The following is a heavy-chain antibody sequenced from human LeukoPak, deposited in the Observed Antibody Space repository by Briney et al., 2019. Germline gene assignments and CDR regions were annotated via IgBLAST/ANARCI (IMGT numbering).Heavy chain of an antibody. CDR1: GFTFSSYA. J-gene: IGHJ4*02. CDR2: IYSDGST. CDR3: ARWVVATMFDY. V-gene: IGHV3-66*01. Sequence: GGSLRLSCAASGFTFSSYARHWVRQAPGKGLEWVSVIYSDGSTYYADSVKGRFTISRDNSKNTLYLQMNSLRDEDTAVYYCARWVVATMFDYWGQGTLVTVSS. D-gene: IGHD5-12*01.